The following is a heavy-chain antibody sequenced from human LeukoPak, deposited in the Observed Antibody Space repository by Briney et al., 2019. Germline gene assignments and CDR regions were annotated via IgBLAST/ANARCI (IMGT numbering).Heavy chain of an antibody. CDR1: GGSFSGYY. Sequence: SETLSLTCAVYGGSFSGYYWSWIRQPPGKGLEWIGEINHSGSTNYNPSLKSRVTISVDTSKNQFSLKLSSVTAADTAVYYCARQPTLDYMDVWGKGTTVTVSS. CDR3: ARQPTLDYMDV. J-gene: IGHJ6*03. V-gene: IGHV4-34*01. CDR2: INHSGST.